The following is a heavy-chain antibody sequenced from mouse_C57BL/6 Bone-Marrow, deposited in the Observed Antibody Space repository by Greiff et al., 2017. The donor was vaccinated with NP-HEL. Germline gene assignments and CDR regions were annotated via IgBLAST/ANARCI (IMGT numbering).Heavy chain of an antibody. CDR3: TDYGFAY. J-gene: IGHJ3*01. V-gene: IGHV14-4*01. CDR1: GFNIKDDY. CDR2: IDPENGDT. Sequence: EVMLVESGAELVRPGASVKLSCTASGFNIKDDYMHWVKQRPEQGLEWIGWIDPENGDTEYASKFQGKATITADTSSNTAYLQLSSLTSEDTAVYYCTDYGFAYWGQGTLVTVSA. D-gene: IGHD1-1*01.